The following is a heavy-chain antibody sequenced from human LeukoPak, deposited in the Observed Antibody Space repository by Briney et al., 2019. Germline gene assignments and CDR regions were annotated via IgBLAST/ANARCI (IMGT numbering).Heavy chain of an antibody. Sequence: QAGGSLRLSCAASGFTFSSYAMHWVRQAPGKGLEWVAVISYDGSNKYYADSVKGRFTISRDNSKNTLYLQMNSLRAEDTAVYYCARGLESCSSTSCYPRRDYYYYMDVWGKGTTVTVSS. CDR3: ARGLESCSSTSCYPRRDYYYYMDV. CDR2: ISYDGSNK. D-gene: IGHD2-2*01. V-gene: IGHV3-30-3*01. J-gene: IGHJ6*03. CDR1: GFTFSSYA.